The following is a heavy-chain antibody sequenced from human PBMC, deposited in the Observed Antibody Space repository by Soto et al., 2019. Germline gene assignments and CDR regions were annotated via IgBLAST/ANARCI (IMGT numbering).Heavy chain of an antibody. CDR3: ARDKRRKAVVVAATSYYYYGMDV. V-gene: IGHV1-46*01. D-gene: IGHD2-15*01. CDR2: INPSGGST. J-gene: IGHJ6*02. CDR1: GYTFTSYY. Sequence: ASVKVSCKASGYTFTSYYMHWVRQAPGQGLEWMGIINPSGGSTSYAQKSQGRVTMTRDTSTSTVYMELSSLRSEDTAVYYCARDKRRKAVVVAATSYYYYGMDVWRQGTTVTVSS.